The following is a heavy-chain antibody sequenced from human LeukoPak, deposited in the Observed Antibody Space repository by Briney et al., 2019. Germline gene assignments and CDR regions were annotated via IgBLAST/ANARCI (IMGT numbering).Heavy chain of an antibody. D-gene: IGHD3-22*01. CDR2: INPSGGST. J-gene: IGHJ4*02. V-gene: IGHV1-46*01. CDR1: GYTFTGYY. CDR3: ARGTYYYDSSGYYPIDY. Sequence: GASVKVSCKASGYTFTGYYMHWVRQAPGQGLEWMGIINPSGGSTSYAQKFQGRVTMTRDTSTSTVYMELSSLRSEDTAVYYCARGTYYYDSSGYYPIDYWGQGTLVTVSS.